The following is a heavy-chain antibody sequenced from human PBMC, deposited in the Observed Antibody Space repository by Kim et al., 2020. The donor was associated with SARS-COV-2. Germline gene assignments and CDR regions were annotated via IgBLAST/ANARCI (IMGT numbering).Heavy chain of an antibody. CDR1: GGSFSGYY. CDR3: ARFLYASEAYYHYYYAL. V-gene: IGHV4-34*01. J-gene: IGHJ6*01. Sequence: SETLSLTCAVYGGSFSGYYWNWIRQPPGKGLEWIGEINHSGSTNYNPSLKGRVTMSVDTSKNQFSLKVTSLTAADTAVFFCARFLYASEAYYHYYYAL. D-gene: IGHD3-16*01. CDR2: INHSGST.